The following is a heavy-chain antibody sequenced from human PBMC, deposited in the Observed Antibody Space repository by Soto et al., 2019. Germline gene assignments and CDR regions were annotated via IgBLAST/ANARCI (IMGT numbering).Heavy chain of an antibody. CDR3: GKVVPDY. D-gene: IGHD1-26*01. V-gene: IGHV3-23*01. CDR2: IGEIDGST. Sequence: EMQLLESGGGLVQPGGSLRLSCAASGFPFSSYAMSWVRQAPGKGLEWISSIGEIDGSTYYADSVQGRFTISRDNSKNTLYLQTNSLRAEDTAVYYCGKVVPDYWGQGTLVTVSS. J-gene: IGHJ4*02. CDR1: GFPFSSYA.